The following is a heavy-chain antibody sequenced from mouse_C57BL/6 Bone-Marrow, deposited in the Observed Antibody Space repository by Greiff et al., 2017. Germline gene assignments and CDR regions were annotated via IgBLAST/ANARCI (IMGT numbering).Heavy chain of an antibody. CDR1: GYTFTSYW. D-gene: IGHD2-4*01. V-gene: IGHV1-50*01. CDR2: IDPSDSYT. CDR3: ARSDYDYGFAY. Sequence: VQLQQPGAELVKPGASVKLSCKASGYTFTSYWMQWVKQRPGQGLEWIGEIDPSDSYTTYNQKFKGKATFTVDTSSSTAYMQLSSLTSEDAAVYYCARSDYDYGFAYWGQGTLVTVSA. J-gene: IGHJ3*01.